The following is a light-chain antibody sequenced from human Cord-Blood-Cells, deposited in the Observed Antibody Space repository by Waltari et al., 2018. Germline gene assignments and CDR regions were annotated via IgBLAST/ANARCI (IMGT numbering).Light chain of an antibody. Sequence: EIVLTQSPGTLSLSPGERATLSCRASQSVSNSYLAWYQQKPGQPPRLLIYGASSRATGIPDRFSGSGSGTDFTLTISRLEPEDFAVYYCQQYGSSPYTFGQGTKLEIK. CDR3: QQYGSSPYT. CDR2: GAS. CDR1: QSVSNSY. J-gene: IGKJ2*01. V-gene: IGKV3-20*01.